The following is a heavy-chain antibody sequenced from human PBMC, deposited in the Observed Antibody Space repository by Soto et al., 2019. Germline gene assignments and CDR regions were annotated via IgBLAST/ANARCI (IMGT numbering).Heavy chain of an antibody. CDR3: AKVGLGCSGSTCYSRYMDV. CDR1: GFTFSTYG. D-gene: IGHD2-2*01. V-gene: IGHV3-23*01. J-gene: IGHJ6*03. Sequence: GGSLRLSCVASGFTFSTYGMSWVRQPPGEGLEWVSSISGSGGSTYSADSVNGRFTISRDNSKNTLYLQMNSLRAEDKAVYYCAKVGLGCSGSTCYSRYMDVWGQGTTVTVSS. CDR2: ISGSGGST.